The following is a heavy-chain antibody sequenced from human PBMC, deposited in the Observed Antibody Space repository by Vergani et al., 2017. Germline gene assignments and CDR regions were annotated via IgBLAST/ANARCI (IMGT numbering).Heavy chain of an antibody. D-gene: IGHD2/OR15-2a*01. J-gene: IGHJ3*02. CDR3: ARDFLAHDAFDI. CDR1: GFTFSSYE. CDR2: ISSSGSTI. V-gene: IGHV3-48*03. Sequence: EVQLVESGGGLVQPGGSLRLSCGASGFTFSSYEMYWVRQAPGKGLEWVSYISSSGSTIYYADSVKGRFTISRDNAKNSLYLQMNSLRAEDTAVYYCARDFLAHDAFDIWGQGTMVTVSS.